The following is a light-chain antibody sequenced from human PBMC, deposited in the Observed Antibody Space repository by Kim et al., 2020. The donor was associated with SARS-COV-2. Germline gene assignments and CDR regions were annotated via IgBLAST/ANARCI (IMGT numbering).Light chain of an antibody. CDR3: SAWDSSLSAWV. CDR2: RNN. V-gene: IGLV10-54*04. J-gene: IGLJ3*02. Sequence: TATLSRTGHRNNVGHQEAAWQRQRQDHPPEPLSYRNNDRPAGISERFSAARSGNTASLTITALQPEDEADYYCSAWDSSLSAWVFGEGTQLTVL. CDR1: RNNVGHQE.